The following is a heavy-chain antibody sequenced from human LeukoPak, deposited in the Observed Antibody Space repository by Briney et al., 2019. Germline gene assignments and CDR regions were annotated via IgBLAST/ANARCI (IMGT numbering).Heavy chain of an antibody. J-gene: IGHJ4*02. CDR1: GESLSDFH. CDR2: INHSGST. V-gene: IGHV4-34*01. Sequence: SETLSLTCAVYGESLSDFHWSWIRQPPGKGLEWIGEINHSGSTNYNPSLKSRVTMSVDTSKNQFSLKLTSVTAVDTAVYYCARGGSSSSWPFYYWGQGTLVTVSS. D-gene: IGHD6-13*01. CDR3: ARGGSSSSWPFYY.